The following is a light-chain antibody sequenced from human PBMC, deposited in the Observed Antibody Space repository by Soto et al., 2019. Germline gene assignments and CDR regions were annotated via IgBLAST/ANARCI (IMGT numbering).Light chain of an antibody. CDR3: MHSLQLPRT. CDR2: EVS. J-gene: IGKJ2*01. CDR1: QSLVRSDGKTY. Sequence: DIVMTQTPVSLSVTPGQPASISCKSSQSLVRSDGKTYLYWYLQKAGQAPQLLINEVSNRFTGVPDRFSGSGSGTDFTLKISRVEAEDVGVYYCMHSLQLPRTFGQGTKLEIK. V-gene: IGKV2D-29*01.